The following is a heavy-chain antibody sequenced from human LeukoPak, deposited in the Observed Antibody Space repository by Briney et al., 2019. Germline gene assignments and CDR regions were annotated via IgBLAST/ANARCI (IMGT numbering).Heavy chain of an antibody. D-gene: IGHD4-23*01. J-gene: IGHJ4*02. CDR2: ISVNGGTT. CDR1: GFTFSSYA. V-gene: IGHV3-23*01. Sequence: GGSLRLSCAASGFTFSSYAMTWVRQAPGKGLGWVSSISVNGGTTYYADSVKGRFTISRDSSKNTLYLQMNSLRAEDTAVYYCVKGGGNVRRYFEYWGQGTLVTVSS. CDR3: VKGGGNVRRYFEY.